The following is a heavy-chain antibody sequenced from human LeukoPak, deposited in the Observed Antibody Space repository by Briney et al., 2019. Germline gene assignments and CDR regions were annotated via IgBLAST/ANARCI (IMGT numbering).Heavy chain of an antibody. V-gene: IGHV4-4*07. D-gene: IGHD2-2*01. CDR3: ARVSPAPRRYYYYMDV. CDR2: IYTGGST. CDR1: GGSISSYY. Sequence: PSETLSLTCTVSGGSISSYYWSWIRQPAGKGLEWIGRIYTGGSTNYNPSLKSRVTMSVDTSKNQFSLKLSSVTAADTAVYYCARVSPAPRRYYYYMDVWGKGTTVTVSS. J-gene: IGHJ6*03.